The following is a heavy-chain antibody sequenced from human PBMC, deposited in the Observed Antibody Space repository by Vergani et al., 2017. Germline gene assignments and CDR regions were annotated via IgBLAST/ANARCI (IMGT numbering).Heavy chain of an antibody. CDR1: GFTFSSYA. D-gene: IGHD6-13*01. J-gene: IGHJ5*02. CDR2: ISGDGGST. CDR3: AKGLYSSSWYEGYNWFDP. Sequence: VQLVESGGGLVQPGGSLRLSCAASGFTFSSYAMSWVRQAPGKGLKWVSLISGDGGSTYYADSVKGRFTISRDNSKNSLYLQMNSLRTEDTALYYCAKGLYSSSWYEGYNWFDPWGQGTLVTVSS. V-gene: IGHV3-43*02.